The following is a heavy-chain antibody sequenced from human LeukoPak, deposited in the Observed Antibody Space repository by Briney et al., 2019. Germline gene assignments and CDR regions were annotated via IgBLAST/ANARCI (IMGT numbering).Heavy chain of an antibody. CDR3: AKKLLGTTGHSDY. CDR2: ISISGSST. D-gene: IGHD1-7*01. V-gene: IGHV3-23*01. Sequence: GGSLRLSCAASGFTFSTYDMSWVRQAPGKGLEWVSIISISGSSTYYADSVEGRFTISRGNSKNTLYLQMNSLRAEDTAVYYCAKKLLGTTGHSDYWGQGTLVTVSS. J-gene: IGHJ4*02. CDR1: GFTFSTYD.